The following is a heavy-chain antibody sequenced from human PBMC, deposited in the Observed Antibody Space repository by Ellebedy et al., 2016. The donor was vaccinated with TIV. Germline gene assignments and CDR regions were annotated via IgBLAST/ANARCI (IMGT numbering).Heavy chain of an antibody. Sequence: ASVKVSXKASGYTFTSYDISWVRQAPGQGLEWMGWISAYNGNTNYAQKLQGRVTMTTDTSTSTAYMELRSLRSDDTAVYYCAGPDYGGNLDFDYWGQGTLVTVSS. V-gene: IGHV1-18*01. D-gene: IGHD4-23*01. CDR2: ISAYNGNT. CDR1: GYTFTSYD. J-gene: IGHJ4*02. CDR3: AGPDYGGNLDFDY.